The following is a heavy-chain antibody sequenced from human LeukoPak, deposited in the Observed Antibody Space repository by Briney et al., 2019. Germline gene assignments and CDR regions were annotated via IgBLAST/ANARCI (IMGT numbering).Heavy chain of an antibody. CDR1: GLTFSSYW. V-gene: IGHV3-74*01. D-gene: IGHD2-21*01. J-gene: IGHJ3*02. Sequence: GGSLRLSCAVSGLTFSSYWMHWVRHAPGKGMVWVSRINPDDGSTSYADSVKGRFTISRDNAKSTLYLQMNSLRAEDTAVYYCLTIVRTYNDAFDIWGQGTKVTVSS. CDR2: INPDDGST. CDR3: LTIVRTYNDAFDI.